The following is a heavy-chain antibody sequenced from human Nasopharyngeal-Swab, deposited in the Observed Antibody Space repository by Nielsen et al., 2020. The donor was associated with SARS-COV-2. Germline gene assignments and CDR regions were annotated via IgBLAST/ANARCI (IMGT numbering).Heavy chain of an antibody. J-gene: IGHJ4*02. CDR1: GFTFSSYS. V-gene: IGHV3-48*04. CDR2: IISSSSTI. CDR3: ARDLRYFDWANFDY. Sequence: GESLKISCAAAGFTFSSYSMNWVRQAPGKGLELVSYIISSSSTIYYADSVKGRFTISRDNAKNSLYLQMNSLRAEDTAVYYCARDLRYFDWANFDYWGQGTLVTVSS. D-gene: IGHD3-9*01.